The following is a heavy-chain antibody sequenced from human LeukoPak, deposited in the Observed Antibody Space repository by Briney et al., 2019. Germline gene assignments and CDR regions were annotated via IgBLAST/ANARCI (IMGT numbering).Heavy chain of an antibody. J-gene: IGHJ4*02. Sequence: SVKVSCTASGGTFTSYAISWVRQAPGQGLEWMGRIIPIFGTANYAQKFQGRVTITTDESTSTAYMELSSLRSEDTAVYYCARDISGYDWGAFDYWGQGTLVTVSS. CDR1: GGTFTSYA. CDR3: ARDISGYDWGAFDY. CDR2: IIPIFGTA. D-gene: IGHD5-12*01. V-gene: IGHV1-69*05.